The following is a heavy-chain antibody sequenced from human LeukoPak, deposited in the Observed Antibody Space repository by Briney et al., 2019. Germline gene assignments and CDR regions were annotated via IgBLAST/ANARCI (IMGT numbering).Heavy chain of an antibody. CDR3: ARGLSGITGTTGTRGWFDP. J-gene: IGHJ5*02. CDR1: GGSFSGYY. Sequence: SETLSLTCAVYGGSFSGYYWSWIRQPPGKGLEWIGEINHSGSTIYNPSLKSRVTISVDTSKNQFSPKLSSVTAADTAVYYCARGLSGITGTTGTRGWFDPWGQGTLVTVSS. D-gene: IGHD1-7*01. V-gene: IGHV4-34*01. CDR2: INHSGST.